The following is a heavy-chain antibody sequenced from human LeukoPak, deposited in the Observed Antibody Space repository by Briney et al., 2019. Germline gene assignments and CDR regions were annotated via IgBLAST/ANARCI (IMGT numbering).Heavy chain of an antibody. CDR3: ARALNWNYPDAFDI. J-gene: IGHJ3*02. Sequence: PSETLSLTCSVSGGSISSYYWSWIRQPAGKGLEWIGRIYTSGSTNYNPSLKSRVTMSVDTSKNQCSLKLSSVTAADTAVYYCARALNWNYPDAFDIWGQGTMVTVSS. CDR1: GGSISSYY. D-gene: IGHD1-7*01. V-gene: IGHV4-4*07. CDR2: IYTSGST.